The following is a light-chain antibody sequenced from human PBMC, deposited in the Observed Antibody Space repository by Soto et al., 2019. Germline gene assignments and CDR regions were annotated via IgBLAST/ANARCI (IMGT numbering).Light chain of an antibody. CDR3: AAWDDSLNGYF. CDR1: SSNIGNNA. CDR2: YDD. V-gene: IGLV1-36*01. J-gene: IGLJ1*01. Sequence: QSVLTQPPSVSEAPRRRVTISCSGSSSNIGNNAVNWYQQLPGKAPKLLIYYDDLLPSGVSDRFSGSKSGTSASLAISGLQSEDVADYYCAAWDDSLNGYFFGTGTRSPS.